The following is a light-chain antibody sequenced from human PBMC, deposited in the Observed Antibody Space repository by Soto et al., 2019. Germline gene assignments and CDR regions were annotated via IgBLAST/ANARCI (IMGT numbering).Light chain of an antibody. V-gene: IGKV3-15*01. CDR1: QSVSIN. CDR2: GAS. Sequence: EIMLTQSPATLSVSPGERATLSCRASQSVSINVAWYQHKPGQGPRLLIYGASTRATGIPARFSGSGSGTVFPLTISCLQSEDFAVYFCQQYNDWPPLTFGGGTKVQIK. J-gene: IGKJ4*01. CDR3: QQYNDWPPLT.